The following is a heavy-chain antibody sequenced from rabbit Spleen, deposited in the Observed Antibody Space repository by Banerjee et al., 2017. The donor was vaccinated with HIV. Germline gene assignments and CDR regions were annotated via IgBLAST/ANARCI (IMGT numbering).Heavy chain of an antibody. CDR1: GLDFSSSYW. Sequence: QEQLEESGGDLVKPGASLTLTCTASGLDFSSSYWICWVRQAPGKGLEWIACIDAGSSGSTNYASWAKGRFTVSKTSSTTVTLQMTSLTAADTATYFCARDAAGREDFNLWGPGTLVTVS. J-gene: IGHJ4*01. CDR2: IDAGSSGST. D-gene: IGHD4-2*01. V-gene: IGHV1S45*01. CDR3: ARDAAGREDFNL.